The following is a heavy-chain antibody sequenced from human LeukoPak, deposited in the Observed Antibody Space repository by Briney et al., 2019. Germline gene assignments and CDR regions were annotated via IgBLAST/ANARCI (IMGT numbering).Heavy chain of an antibody. D-gene: IGHD3-22*01. CDR1: GFSVSSNY. Sequence: GGSLRLSCAASGFSVSSNYMSWVRQAPGKGLEWVSVIYRGGSTYYADFVKGRFTISRDNSKNTLYLQMNSLRAEDTAVYYCARVDYDRYYYYMDVWGKGTTVTISS. CDR2: IYRGGST. CDR3: ARVDYDRYYYYMDV. V-gene: IGHV3-66*01. J-gene: IGHJ6*03.